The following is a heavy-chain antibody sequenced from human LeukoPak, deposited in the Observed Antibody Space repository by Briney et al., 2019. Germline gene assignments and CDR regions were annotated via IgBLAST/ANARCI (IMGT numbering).Heavy chain of an antibody. CDR2: IYYSGST. CDR1: GGSISSYY. J-gene: IGHJ3*02. D-gene: IGHD1-1*01. V-gene: IGHV4-59*01. Sequence: SETLSLTCTVSGGSISSYYWSWIRQPPGKGLEWIGYIYYSGSTYYNPSLKSRVTISVDTSKNQFSLKLSSVTAADTAVYYCARETGTGGAFDIWGQGTMVTVSS. CDR3: ARETGTGGAFDI.